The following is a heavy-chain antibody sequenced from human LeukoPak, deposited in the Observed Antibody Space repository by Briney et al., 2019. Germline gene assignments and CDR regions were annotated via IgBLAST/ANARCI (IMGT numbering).Heavy chain of an antibody. D-gene: IGHD1-14*01. Sequence: GGSLRLSCAGSGFTFSNYWIHWGRQAPGKGLVWVSRINSDGASTIYADSVKGRFTISRDNAKNTLYLQMNSLRVEDTAVYYCARENGFNRRAFDPWGQGTMVTVSS. J-gene: IGHJ3*01. CDR1: GFTFSNYW. V-gene: IGHV3-74*01. CDR3: ARENGFNRRAFDP. CDR2: INSDGAST.